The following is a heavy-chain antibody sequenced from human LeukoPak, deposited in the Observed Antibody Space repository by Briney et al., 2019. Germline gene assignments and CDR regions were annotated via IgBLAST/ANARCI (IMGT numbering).Heavy chain of an antibody. CDR3: ARDRGSYYEDDAFDI. J-gene: IGHJ3*02. D-gene: IGHD1-26*01. CDR1: GFTVSSNY. Sequence: PGGSLRLSCAASGFTVSSNYMSWVRQAPGKGLEWVSVIYSGGSTYYADSVKGRFTISRGNSKNTLYLQMNSLRAEDTAVYYCARDRGSYYEDDAFDIWGQGTMVTVSS. V-gene: IGHV3-53*01. CDR2: IYSGGST.